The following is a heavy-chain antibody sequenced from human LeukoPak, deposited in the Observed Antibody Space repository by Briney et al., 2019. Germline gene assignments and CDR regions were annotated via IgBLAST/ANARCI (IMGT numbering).Heavy chain of an antibody. Sequence: SETLSLTCAVYGGSFSGYYWSWIRQPPGKGLEWIGEINHSGSTNYNPSLKSRVTISVDTSKNQSSLKLSSVTAADTAVYYCARVMGVGATTAVDYWGQGTLVTVSS. CDR2: INHSGST. V-gene: IGHV4-34*01. D-gene: IGHD1-26*01. CDR1: GGSFSGYY. J-gene: IGHJ4*02. CDR3: ARVMGVGATTAVDY.